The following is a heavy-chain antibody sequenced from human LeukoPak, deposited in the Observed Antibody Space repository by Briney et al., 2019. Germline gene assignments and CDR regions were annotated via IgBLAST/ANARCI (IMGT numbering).Heavy chain of an antibody. CDR2: ISSSSSYI. CDR3: AREAVAGYFGNWFDP. CDR1: GFTFSSYS. D-gene: IGHD6-19*01. J-gene: IGHJ5*02. V-gene: IGHV3-21*01. Sequence: PGGSLRLSCAASGFTFSSYSMNWVRQAPGKGLEWVSSISSSSSYIYYADSVKGRFTISRDNAKNSLYQQMNSLRAEDTAVYYCAREAVAGYFGNWFDPWGQGTLVTVSS.